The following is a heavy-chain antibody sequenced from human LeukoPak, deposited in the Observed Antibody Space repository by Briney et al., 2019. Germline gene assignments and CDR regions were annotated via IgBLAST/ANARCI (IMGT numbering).Heavy chain of an antibody. CDR3: VRDKLLWFGELSPNWFDP. V-gene: IGHV3-48*03. J-gene: IGHJ5*02. CDR1: GFTFSSYE. D-gene: IGHD3-10*01. Sequence: GGSLRLSCAASGFTFSSYEMNWVRQAPGKGLEWVSYISSSGSTIYYADSVKGRFTISRDNAKNSLYLQMNSLRDEDTAVYYCVRDKLLWFGELSPNWFDPWGQGTLVTVSS. CDR2: ISSSGSTI.